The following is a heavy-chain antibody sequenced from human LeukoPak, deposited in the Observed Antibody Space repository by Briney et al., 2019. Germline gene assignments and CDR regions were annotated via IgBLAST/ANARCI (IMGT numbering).Heavy chain of an antibody. V-gene: IGHV3-23*01. CDR2: ISGSGGST. D-gene: IGHD3-3*01. CDR1: GFTFSSYA. J-gene: IGHJ4*02. Sequence: GGSLRLSCAASGFTFSSYAMSWVRQAPGKGLEWVSAISGSGGSTYYADSVKGRFTISRDNSKNTLYLQMNSLRAEDTAVYYCAKDGGRITIFGVVIPSLSDWGQGTLVTVSS. CDR3: AKDGGRITIFGVVIPSLSD.